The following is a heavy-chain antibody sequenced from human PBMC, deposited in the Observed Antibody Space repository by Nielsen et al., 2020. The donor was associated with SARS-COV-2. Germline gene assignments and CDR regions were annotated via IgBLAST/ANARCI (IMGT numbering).Heavy chain of an antibody. CDR2: INAGNGDT. CDR3: ARGGYCTSTSCFKDGDFDY. Sequence: WVGQAPGQRLEWMGWINAGNGDTKFSQNFQGKVTITRDTSASTASLELSSLRSEDTAVYYCARGGYCTSTSCFKDGDFDYWGQGTLVTVSS. J-gene: IGHJ4*02. D-gene: IGHD2-2*03. V-gene: IGHV1-3*01.